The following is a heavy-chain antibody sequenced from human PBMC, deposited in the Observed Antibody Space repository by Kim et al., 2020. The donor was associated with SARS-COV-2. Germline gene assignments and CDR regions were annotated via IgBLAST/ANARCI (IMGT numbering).Heavy chain of an antibody. CDR2: ISGSGGST. V-gene: IGHV3-23*01. D-gene: IGHD3-22*01. CDR3: ANGGSSGYYWGYYFDY. Sequence: GGSLRLSCAASGFTFSSYAMSWVRQAPGKGLEWVSAISGSGGSTYYADSGKGRFTISRDNSKNTPYLQMNSLRAADRAVYYCANGGSSGYYWGYYFDYWGQGTMVTVSS. J-gene: IGHJ4*02. CDR1: GFTFSSYA.